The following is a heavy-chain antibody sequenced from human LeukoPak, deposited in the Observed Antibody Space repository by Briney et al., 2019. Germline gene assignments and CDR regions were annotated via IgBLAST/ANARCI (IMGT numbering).Heavy chain of an antibody. V-gene: IGHV1-24*01. CDR3: ATRSGDFWSGYVD. D-gene: IGHD3-3*01. Sequence: ASVRVSCKVSGYSLTELSMQWVRQAPGKGLECLGGFDPEEAKMVYAQKFQSRVTMTEDTSTDTAYMELRGLRSEDTAVYYCATRSGDFWSGYVDWGQGTLVIVSS. CDR2: FDPEEAKM. CDR1: GYSLTELS. J-gene: IGHJ4*02.